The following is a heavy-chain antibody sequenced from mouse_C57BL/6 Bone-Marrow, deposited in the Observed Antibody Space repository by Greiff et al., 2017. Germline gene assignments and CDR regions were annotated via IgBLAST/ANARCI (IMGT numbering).Heavy chain of an antibody. V-gene: IGHV1-54*01. D-gene: IGHD1-1*01. CDR3: ARDGDGSSSYYAMDY. CDR2: INPGSGGT. CDR1: GYAFTNYL. J-gene: IGHJ4*01. Sequence: VQLQQSGAELVRPGTSVKVSCKASGYAFTNYLIEWVKQRPGQGLEWIGVINPGSGGTNYNEKFKGKATLTADKSSSTAYMQLSSLTSEDSAVYFCARDGDGSSSYYAMDYWGQGTSVTVSS.